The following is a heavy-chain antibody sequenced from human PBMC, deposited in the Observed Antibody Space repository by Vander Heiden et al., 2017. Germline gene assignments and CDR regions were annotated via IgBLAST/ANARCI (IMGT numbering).Heavy chain of an antibody. J-gene: IGHJ5*02. CDR3: ARGRNYYSETTGYYYDH. CDR1: GFTFSNYG. D-gene: IGHD3-22*01. V-gene: IGHV3-33*01. Sequence: QVQLVESGGGVVQPGRSLRLSCVASGFTFSNYGMHWVRQAPGMGLEWVALMYYDGRNQYYADSVKGRFTVSKDDSKNTLYLQMNSLRAEDTAVYYCARGRNYYSETTGYYYDHWGQGTLVAVSS. CDR2: MYYDGRNQ.